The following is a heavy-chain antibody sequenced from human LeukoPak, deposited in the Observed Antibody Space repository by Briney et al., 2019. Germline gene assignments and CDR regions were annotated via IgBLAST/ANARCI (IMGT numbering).Heavy chain of an antibody. CDR1: GGSISSSSYY. D-gene: IGHD3-16*01. V-gene: IGHV4-39*07. Sequence: PSETLSLTCTVSGGSISSSSYYWGWIRQPPGKGLEWIGSIYYSGSTYYNPSLKSRVTISVDTSKNQFSLKLSSVTAADTAVYYCARLDRLGAYNHYFDYWGQGILVTVSS. CDR2: IYYSGST. J-gene: IGHJ4*02. CDR3: ARLDRLGAYNHYFDY.